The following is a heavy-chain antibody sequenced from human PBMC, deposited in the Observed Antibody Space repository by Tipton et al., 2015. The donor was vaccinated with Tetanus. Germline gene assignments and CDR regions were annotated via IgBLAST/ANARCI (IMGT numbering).Heavy chain of an antibody. D-gene: IGHD5-12*01. CDR3: ARQPEGGLRFVYYYYGMDV. V-gene: IGHV4-39*01. Sequence: TLSLTCTVSGGSISSSSYYWGWIRQPPGKGLEWIGSIYYSGSTYYNPSLKSRVTISVDTSKNQFSLKLSSVTAADTAVYYCARQPEGGLRFVYYYYGMDVWGQGTTVTVSS. CDR1: GGSISSSSYY. J-gene: IGHJ6*02. CDR2: IYYSGST.